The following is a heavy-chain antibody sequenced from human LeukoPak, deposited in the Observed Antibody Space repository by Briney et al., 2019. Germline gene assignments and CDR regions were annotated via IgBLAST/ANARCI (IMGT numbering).Heavy chain of an antibody. V-gene: IGHV4-39*07. CDR3: ARDQYYDSSGLYYFDY. CDR2: IYYSGST. D-gene: IGHD3-22*01. J-gene: IGHJ4*02. CDR1: GGSISSGGYY. Sequence: PSETLSLTCTVSGGSISSGGYYWNWIRQHPGKGLEWIGSIYYSGSTYYNPSLKSRVTISVDTSKNQFSLKLSSVTAADTAVYYCARDQYYDSSGLYYFDYWGQGTLVTVSS.